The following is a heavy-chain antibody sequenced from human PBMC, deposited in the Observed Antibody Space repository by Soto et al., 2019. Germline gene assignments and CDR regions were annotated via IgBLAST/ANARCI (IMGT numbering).Heavy chain of an antibody. CDR1: GGSVSSGRFY. CDR3: ARSGSGSGWL. V-gene: IGHV4-61*01. J-gene: IGHJ4*02. CDR2: IYYSGST. Sequence: SETLSLTCTVSGGSVSSGRFYWSWIRQPPGKGLEWIGYIYYSGSTKYNPSLRSRVTISVDTSKNQFSLKLTSVTAVDTAVYYCARSGSGSGWLGGQGTLVTVSS. D-gene: IGHD6-19*01.